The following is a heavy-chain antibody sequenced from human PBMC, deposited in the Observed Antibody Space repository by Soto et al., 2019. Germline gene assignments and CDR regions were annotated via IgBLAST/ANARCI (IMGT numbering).Heavy chain of an antibody. Sequence: SETLSLTSAVYGWSFSGYYXSWIRQPAXXGLDWIGEINHSGSTNYNPSLKSRVTISVDTSKNQFSLKLSSVTAADTAVYYCARFSAAPIAAAGTFYYYYGMDVWCRGTLGTVS. CDR2: INHSGST. V-gene: IGHV4-34*01. CDR3: ARFSAAPIAAAGTFYYYYGMDV. J-gene: IGHJ6*02. CDR1: GWSFSGYY. D-gene: IGHD6-13*01.